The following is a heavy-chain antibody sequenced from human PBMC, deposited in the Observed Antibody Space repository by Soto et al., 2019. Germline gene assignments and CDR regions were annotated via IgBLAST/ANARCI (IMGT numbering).Heavy chain of an antibody. CDR2: ISGRRGST. CDR3: AKERSSGWSFDY. D-gene: IGHD6-19*01. Sequence: GGSLRLSCAASGFTFSSYAMSWVRQAPGKGLEWVSGISGRRGSTYYADSVKGRFTISRDNSKNTLYLQMNSLRAEDTAVFYCAKERSSGWSFDYWGQGTLVTVSS. V-gene: IGHV3-23*01. J-gene: IGHJ4*02. CDR1: GFTFSSYA.